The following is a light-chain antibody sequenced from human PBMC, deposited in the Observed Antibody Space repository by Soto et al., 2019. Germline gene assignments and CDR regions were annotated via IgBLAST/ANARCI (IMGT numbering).Light chain of an antibody. V-gene: IGKV3D-15*01. CDR2: GAS. CDR1: HSVSRS. Sequence: EIVMTQSPATLSVSPGERATLSCRASHSVSRSLAWYQQKPGQAPRLLIYGASNRATGIPDRFSGSGSGTEFTLTISSLQPDDFATYYCQQYNSYSTFGQGTKVDIK. CDR3: QQYNSYST. J-gene: IGKJ1*01.